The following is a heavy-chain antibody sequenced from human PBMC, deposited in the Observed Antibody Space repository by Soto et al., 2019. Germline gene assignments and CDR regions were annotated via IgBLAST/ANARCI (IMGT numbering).Heavy chain of an antibody. J-gene: IGHJ6*02. D-gene: IGHD6-25*01. CDR2: ISSSSSYI. V-gene: IGHV3-21*01. CDR3: ARKDQAGDYYYGMDV. CDR1: GFTFSSYS. Sequence: EVQLVESGGGLVKPGGSLRLSCAASGFTFSSYSMNWVRQAPGKGLEWVSSISSSSSYIYYADSVKGRFTISRDNAKNSLYLQMNSLRAEDTAVYYCARKDQAGDYYYGMDVWGQGTTVTVSS.